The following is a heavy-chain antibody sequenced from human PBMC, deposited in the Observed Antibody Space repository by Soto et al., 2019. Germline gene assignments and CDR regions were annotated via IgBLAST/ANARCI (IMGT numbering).Heavy chain of an antibody. J-gene: IGHJ6*02. CDR1: GYTLTTFF. CDR3: ARGAIVARATTGMDV. D-gene: IGHD1-26*01. CDR2: INPGYPAGRST. V-gene: IGHV1-46*01. Sequence: QVQLVQSGAEVKKPGASVKVSCKASGYTLTTFFMHWVRQAPGQGLEWMGVINPGYPAGRSTTYAQNFQGRVTMTTNTSTNPINMELSRLSSDDTAVYYCARGAIVARATTGMDVWGQGTTVTVSS.